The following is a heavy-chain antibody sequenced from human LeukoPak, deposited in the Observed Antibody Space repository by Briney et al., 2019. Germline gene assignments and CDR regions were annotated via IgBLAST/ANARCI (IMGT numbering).Heavy chain of an antibody. D-gene: IGHD3-16*01. CDR1: GYTFTSYG. J-gene: IGHJ6*03. Sequence: ASVKVSCKASGYTFTSYGISWVRQAPGQGLEWMGWISAYNGNTNYAQKLQGRVTMTTDTSTSTAYMELRSLRSDDTAVYYCARRFGSSVYYYYYYYMDVWGKGTTVTISS. V-gene: IGHV1-18*01. CDR3: ARRFGSSVYYYYYYYMDV. CDR2: ISAYNGNT.